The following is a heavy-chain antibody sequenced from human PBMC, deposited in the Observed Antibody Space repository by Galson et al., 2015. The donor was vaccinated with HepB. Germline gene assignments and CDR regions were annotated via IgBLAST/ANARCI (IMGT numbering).Heavy chain of an antibody. V-gene: IGHV3-64*01. Sequence: SLRLSCAASGFTFSSYAMHWVRQAPGKGLEYVSAISSNGGSTYYANSVKGRFTISRDNSKNTLYLQMGSLRAEDMAVYYCARGVFRRAFDIWGQGTMVTVSS. J-gene: IGHJ3*02. CDR3: ARGVFRRAFDI. CDR1: GFTFSSYA. CDR2: ISSNGGST.